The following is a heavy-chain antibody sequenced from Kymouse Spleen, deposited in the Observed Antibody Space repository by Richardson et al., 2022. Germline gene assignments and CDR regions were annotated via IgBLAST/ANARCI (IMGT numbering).Heavy chain of an antibody. V-gene: IGHV4-34*01. J-gene: IGHJ4*02. CDR1: GGSFSGYY. CDR2: INHSGST. D-gene: IGHD2-8*01. CDR3: ARGSRYCTNGVCPDY. Sequence: QVQLQQWGAGLLKPSETLSLTCAVYGGSFSGYYWSWIRQPPGKGLEWIGEINHSGSTNYNPSLKSRVTISVDTSKNQFSLKLSSVTAADTAVYYCARGSRYCTNGVCPDYWGQGTLVTVSS.